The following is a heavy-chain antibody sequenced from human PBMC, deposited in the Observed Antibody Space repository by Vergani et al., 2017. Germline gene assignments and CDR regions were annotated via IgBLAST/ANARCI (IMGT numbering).Heavy chain of an antibody. CDR3: ATSYYSTTSCPQPSFDY. V-gene: IGHV1-69*12. CDR1: GGTFSSYA. Sequence: QVQLVQSGAEVKKPGSSVKVSCKASGGTFSSYAISWVRQAPGQGLEWMGGIIPIFGTANYAQKFQGRVTITADESTSTAYMELSSLRSEDTAVYYCATSYYSTTSCPQPSFDYWGQGTLVTVSS. D-gene: IGHD2-2*01. CDR2: IIPIFGTA. J-gene: IGHJ4*02.